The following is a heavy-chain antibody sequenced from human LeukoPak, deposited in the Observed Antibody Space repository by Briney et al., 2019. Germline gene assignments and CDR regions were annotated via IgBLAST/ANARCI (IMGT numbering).Heavy chain of an antibody. J-gene: IGHJ6*02. CDR1: GFTFSSYA. D-gene: IGHD3-3*01. CDR2: ISGSGGSI. V-gene: IGHV3-23*01. Sequence: GASLTLSCTASGFTFSSYAMSWVRQAPGKWLEWVSAISGSGGSIYYADSVKGRFTISRDNSKNTLYLQMNSLRAEDTAVYYCAKGYDFWSAHAMDVWGQGTTVTVSS. CDR3: AKGYDFWSAHAMDV.